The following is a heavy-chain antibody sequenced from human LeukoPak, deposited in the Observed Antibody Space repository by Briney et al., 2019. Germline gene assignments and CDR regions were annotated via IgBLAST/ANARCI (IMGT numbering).Heavy chain of an antibody. V-gene: IGHV3-21*05. J-gene: IGHJ4*02. D-gene: IGHD2-15*01. CDR3: ARGGPGRWPAYYFDY. Sequence: GGSLRLSCAASGFTFSTYNMNWVRQAPGKGLEWVSYISTDSDSIYYADSVKGRFTISRDNAKNSLFLQMNSLRAEDTAVYYCARGGPGRWPAYYFDYWGQGTLVTVSS. CDR1: GFTFSTYN. CDR2: ISTDSDSI.